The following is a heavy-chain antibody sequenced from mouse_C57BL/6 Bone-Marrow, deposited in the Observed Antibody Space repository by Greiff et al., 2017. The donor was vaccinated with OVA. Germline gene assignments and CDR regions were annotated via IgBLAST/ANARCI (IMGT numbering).Heavy chain of an antibody. Sequence: VQRVESGAELVRPGASVKLSCKASGYTFTDYYINWVKQRPGQGLEWIARIYPGSGNTYYNEKFKGKATLTAEKSSSTAYMQLSSLTSEDSAVYFCARSYYGSKKRYYYAMDYWGQGTSVTVSS. D-gene: IGHD1-1*01. V-gene: IGHV1-76*01. J-gene: IGHJ4*01. CDR2: IYPGSGNT. CDR3: ARSYYGSKKRYYYAMDY. CDR1: GYTFTDYY.